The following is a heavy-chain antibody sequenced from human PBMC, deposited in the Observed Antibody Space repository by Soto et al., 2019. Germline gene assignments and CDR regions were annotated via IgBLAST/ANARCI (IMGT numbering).Heavy chain of an antibody. V-gene: IGHV4-30-2*01. D-gene: IGHD3-22*01. CDR1: GGSITSGGYS. CDR2: MYHSGNT. Sequence: TLSLTCAVSGGSITSGGYSWGWIRQPPGQGLEWIGYMYHSGNTYYNPSLKGRVTISLDHSRNQFSLNLRSVTAADTAVYFCARDLSSGYDSYYFDYWGQGTLVTVSS. J-gene: IGHJ4*02. CDR3: ARDLSSGYDSYYFDY.